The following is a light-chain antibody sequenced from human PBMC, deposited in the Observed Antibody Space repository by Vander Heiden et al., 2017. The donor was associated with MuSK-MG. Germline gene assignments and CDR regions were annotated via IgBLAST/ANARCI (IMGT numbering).Light chain of an antibody. Sequence: QSALTQPRSVSGSPGQSVTISCTGTSGDVGGYDYVSWYQQHPGKAPTLIIYDVDKRPSGVPDRFSGSKSGNTASLTISGLQAEDEADYYCCSYAGSYTVVFGGGTKLTGL. J-gene: IGLJ2*01. CDR1: SGDVGGYDY. CDR2: DVD. V-gene: IGLV2-11*01. CDR3: CSYAGSYTVV.